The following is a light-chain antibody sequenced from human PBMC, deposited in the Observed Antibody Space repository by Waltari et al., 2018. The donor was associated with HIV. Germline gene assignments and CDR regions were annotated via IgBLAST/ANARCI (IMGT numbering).Light chain of an antibody. CDR2: GAS. V-gene: IGKV3-15*01. J-gene: IGKJ4*01. CDR1: QDVSSN. CDR3: QQYNNWPPLT. Sequence: EIAMTQSPATLSVSPGERVTLSCRASQDVSSNLAWYQQKPGQAPRLLIYGASTRATGIPARFSGSGSGTEFTLTISSLQSEDFAVYYCQQYNNWPPLTFGGGTKVEIK.